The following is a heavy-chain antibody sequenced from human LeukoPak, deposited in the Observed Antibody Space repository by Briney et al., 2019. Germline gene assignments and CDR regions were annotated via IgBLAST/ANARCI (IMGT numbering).Heavy chain of an antibody. CDR1: GYTFTGYY. J-gene: IGHJ4*02. V-gene: IGHV1-2*02. CDR2: INPNSGGT. Sequence: ASVKVSCKASGYTFTGYYMHWVRQAPGQGLEWMGWINPNSGGTNYAQKFQGRVTMTRDTSISTAYMEPSRLRSDDTAVYYCARDGRTTVTTGPYYWGQGTLVTVSS. D-gene: IGHD4-17*01. CDR3: ARDGRTTVTTGPYY.